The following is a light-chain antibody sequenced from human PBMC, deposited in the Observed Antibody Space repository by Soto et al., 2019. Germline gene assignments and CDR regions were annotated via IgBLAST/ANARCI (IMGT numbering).Light chain of an antibody. Sequence: QSVLTQPASVSGSPGQSITISCTGTSSDVGGYNYVSWYQQHPGKVPKLMIYEVSDRPSGVSNRFSGSKSGNTAFLTISGLQTEDEADYYCSSYTTSSAPYVFGTGTKVTVL. V-gene: IGLV2-14*01. CDR2: EVS. CDR3: SSYTTSSAPYV. CDR1: SSDVGGYNY. J-gene: IGLJ1*01.